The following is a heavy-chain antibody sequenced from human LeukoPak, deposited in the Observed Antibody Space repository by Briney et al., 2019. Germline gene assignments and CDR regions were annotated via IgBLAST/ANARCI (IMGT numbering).Heavy chain of an antibody. CDR1: GFTFSSYW. V-gene: IGHV3-7*01. D-gene: IGHD3-22*01. CDR2: IKQDGSEK. Sequence: GGSLRLSCAASGFTFSSYWMSWVRQAPGKGLEWVANIKQDGSEKYYVDSVKGRFTISRDNAKNSLYLQMNSLRAEDTVVYYCARDLHYYDSSGPGDYWGQGTLVTVSS. J-gene: IGHJ4*02. CDR3: ARDLHYYDSSGPGDY.